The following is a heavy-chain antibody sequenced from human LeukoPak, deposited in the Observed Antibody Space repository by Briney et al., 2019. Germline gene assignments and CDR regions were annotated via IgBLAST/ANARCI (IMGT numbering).Heavy chain of an antibody. V-gene: IGHV3-53*01. CDR1: GFVVSSNY. CDR3: AKGYSSSLSYYYYYYMDV. CDR2: ISSGGNT. J-gene: IGHJ6*03. Sequence: TGGSLRLSCAASGFVVSSNYMSWVRQAPGKGLEWVSVISSGGNTYYADSVKGRFTISRDISKNTLYLQMNGLRAEDTAVYYCAKGYSSSLSYYYYYYMDVWGKGTTVTVSS. D-gene: IGHD6-6*01.